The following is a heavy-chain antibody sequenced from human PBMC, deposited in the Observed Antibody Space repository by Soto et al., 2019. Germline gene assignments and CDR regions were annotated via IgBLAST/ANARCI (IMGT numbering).Heavy chain of an antibody. CDR1: GSSISSCGYY. V-gene: IGHV4-39*01. CDR2: MFYGDST. J-gene: IGHJ4*02. Sequence: SETLSLTCTVSGSSISSCGYYWGWMRQPPGKGLEWIGSMFYGDSTYYNPSIKSRVTVCVYTSKNQFSMNLRTVTAADAAVYYCARIPWRHSFDYWGQGTMMTV. D-gene: IGHD2-21*01. CDR3: ARIPWRHSFDY.